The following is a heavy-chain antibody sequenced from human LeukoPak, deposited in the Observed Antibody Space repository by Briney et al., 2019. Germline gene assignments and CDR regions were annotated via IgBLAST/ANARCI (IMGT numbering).Heavy chain of an antibody. CDR3: ARQDCSGGSCLIDY. J-gene: IGHJ4*02. V-gene: IGHV4-30-2*01. Sequence: SETLSLTCAVSGGSISSGGYSWSWIRQPPGKGLEWIGYIYHSGSTYYNPSLKSRVTISVDRSKNQFSLKLSSVTAADTAVYYCARQDCSGGSCLIDYWGQGTLVTVSS. CDR1: GGSISSGGYS. D-gene: IGHD2-15*01. CDR2: IYHSGST.